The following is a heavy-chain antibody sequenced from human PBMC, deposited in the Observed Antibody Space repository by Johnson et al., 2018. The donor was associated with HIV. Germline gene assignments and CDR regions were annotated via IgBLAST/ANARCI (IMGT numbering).Heavy chain of an antibody. J-gene: IGHJ3*02. CDR2: IGYVGNDK. D-gene: IGHD4-17*01. Sequence: VQLVESGGGLIQPGGSLRLSCAASGFTVSSNYMSWVRPAPAKGLEWVAAIGYVGNDKDYAASVKGRFTISRYNSRNTLYLQMNSLRVEDTALYYCARPADYGDYSRDAVDIWGQGTMVTVSS. V-gene: IGHV3-33*08. CDR3: ARPADYGDYSRDAVDI. CDR1: GFTVSSNY.